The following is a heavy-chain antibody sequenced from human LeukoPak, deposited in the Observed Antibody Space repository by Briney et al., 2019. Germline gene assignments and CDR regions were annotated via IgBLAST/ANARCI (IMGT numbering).Heavy chain of an antibody. Sequence: GGSLRLSCAASGFTVSSNYMSWVRQAPGKGLEWVSVIYSGGSTYYADSVKGRFTISIDNSKNTLYLQMNGLRAEDTAVYYCARDRTMVRGVPAFDYWGQGTLVTVSS. CDR3: ARDRTMVRGVPAFDY. J-gene: IGHJ4*02. V-gene: IGHV3-66*01. CDR1: GFTVSSNY. CDR2: IYSGGST. D-gene: IGHD3-10*01.